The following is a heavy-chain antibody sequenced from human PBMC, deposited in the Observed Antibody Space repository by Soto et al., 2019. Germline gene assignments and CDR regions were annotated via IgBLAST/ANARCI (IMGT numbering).Heavy chain of an antibody. Sequence: PGGSLRLSCAASGFTFSSYAMSWVRQAPGKGLEWVSAISGSGGSTYYADSVKGRFTISRDNSKNTLYLQMNSLRAEDTAVYYCAKDLYQAITMVRGVPPLYGMDVWGQGTSVPVSS. J-gene: IGHJ6*02. V-gene: IGHV3-23*01. CDR2: ISGSGGST. D-gene: IGHD3-10*01. CDR1: GFTFSSYA. CDR3: AKDLYQAITMVRGVPPLYGMDV.